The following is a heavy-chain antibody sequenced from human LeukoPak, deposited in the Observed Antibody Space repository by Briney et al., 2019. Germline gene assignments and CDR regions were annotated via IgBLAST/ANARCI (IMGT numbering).Heavy chain of an antibody. V-gene: IGHV1-46*01. D-gene: IGHD1-26*01. CDR2: INPSGGST. Sequence: ASVKVSCKASGYTFTSYYMHWVRQAPGQGLEWMGIINPSGGSTSYAQKFQGRVTMTRDTSTGTVYMELSSLRSEDTAVYYCARDPGVGATEYYFDYWGQGTLVTVSS. CDR3: ARDPGVGATEYYFDY. CDR1: GYTFTSYY. J-gene: IGHJ4*02.